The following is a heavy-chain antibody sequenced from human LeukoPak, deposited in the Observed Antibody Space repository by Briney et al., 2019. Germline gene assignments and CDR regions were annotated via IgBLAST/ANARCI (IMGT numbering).Heavy chain of an antibody. CDR1: GYTFTSYY. CDR2: INPSGGST. CDR3: AVTYYYDSSGARIDY. D-gene: IGHD3-22*01. J-gene: IGHJ4*02. Sequence: ASVKVSCKASGYTFTSYYMHWVRQAPGQGLEWMGIINPSGGSTSYAQKFQGRVTITRDTSTSTVYMELSSLRSEDTAVYYCAVTYYYDSSGARIDYWGQGTLVTVSS. V-gene: IGHV1-46*01.